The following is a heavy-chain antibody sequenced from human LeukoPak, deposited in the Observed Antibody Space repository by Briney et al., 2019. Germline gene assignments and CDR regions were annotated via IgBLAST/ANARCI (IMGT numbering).Heavy chain of an antibody. V-gene: IGHV3-7*01. J-gene: IGHJ6*03. D-gene: IGHD4-17*01. CDR3: AREYGHYYYYYMDV. Sequence: GGSVRLLCASSIYIHSRYNINCAPGASGRGREGGANIKQDGSEKYYVDSVKGRFTISRDNAKNSLYLQMNSLRAEDTAVYYCAREYGHYYYYYMDVWGKGTTVTVSS. CDR1: IYIHSRYN. CDR2: IKQDGSEK.